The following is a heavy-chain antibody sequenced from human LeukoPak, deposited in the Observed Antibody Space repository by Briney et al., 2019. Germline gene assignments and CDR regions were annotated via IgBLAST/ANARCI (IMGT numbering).Heavy chain of an antibody. J-gene: IGHJ4*02. CDR2: IYSDNT. CDR1: GFTVSSNS. D-gene: IGHD3-22*01. V-gene: IGHV3-66*04. CDR3: ARHYYDSSGYYYGVFDY. Sequence: GGSLRLSCTVSGFTVSSNSMSWVRQAPGKGLEWVSFIYSDNTHYSDSVKGRFTISRDNAKNSLYLQMNSLRAEDTAVYYCARHYYDSSGYYYGVFDYWGQGTLVTVSS.